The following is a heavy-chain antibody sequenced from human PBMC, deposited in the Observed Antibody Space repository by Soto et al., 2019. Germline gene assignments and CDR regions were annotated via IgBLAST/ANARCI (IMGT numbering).Heavy chain of an antibody. CDR1: GGSISSYY. D-gene: IGHD4-17*01. J-gene: IGHJ4*02. Sequence: SDTLSLTCTVSGGSISSYYWSWIRQPPGKGLEWIGYIYYSGSTNYNPSLKSRVTISVDTSKNQFSLKLSSVTAADTAVYYCARQDYGDYYFDYWGQGTLVTVSS. CDR3: ARQDYGDYYFDY. CDR2: IYYSGST. V-gene: IGHV4-59*08.